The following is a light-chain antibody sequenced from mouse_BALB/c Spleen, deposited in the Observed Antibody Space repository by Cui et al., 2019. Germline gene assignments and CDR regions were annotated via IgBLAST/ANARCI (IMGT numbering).Light chain of an antibody. CDR1: KKIYGA. CDR3: QNMLSTPPT. V-gene: IGKV12-89*01. Sequence: DIPTTQSIASLSASVGETVTLTCGASKKIYGALNWCKRKQGNSPQRLIYGATNLADGMSSRVSGSGSGRQFSLKISSLHTDDVSKYYCQNMLSTPPTFGGGTKLEIK. CDR2: GAT. J-gene: IGKJ1*01.